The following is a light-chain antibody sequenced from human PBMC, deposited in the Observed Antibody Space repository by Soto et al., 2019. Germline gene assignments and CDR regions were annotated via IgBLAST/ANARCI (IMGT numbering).Light chain of an antibody. J-gene: IGKJ1*01. Sequence: EIVLTQSPATLSLSPGERATLSCRASQSISRYLTWYQQKPGQAPRLLIYDASSRATGIPARFSGSGSGTDFTLTISSLEPEDFAVYYCQQRRGTFGQGTKVEIK. CDR1: QSISRY. CDR2: DAS. CDR3: QQRRGT. V-gene: IGKV3-11*01.